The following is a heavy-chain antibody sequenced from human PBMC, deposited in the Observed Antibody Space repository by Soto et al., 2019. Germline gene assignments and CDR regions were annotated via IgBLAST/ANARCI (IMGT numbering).Heavy chain of an antibody. J-gene: IGHJ6*02. V-gene: IGHV5-10-1*01. CDR1: GYSFTSYW. D-gene: IGHD2-2*02. CDR3: ARLDCSSTSCYSFNYYYGMDV. CDR2: IDPSDSYT. Sequence: GESLKISCKVSGYSFTSYWISWVRQMPGKGLEWMGRIDPSDSYTNYSPSFQGHVTISADKSISTAYLQWSSLKASDTAMYYCARLDCSSTSCYSFNYYYGMDVWGQGTTVTV.